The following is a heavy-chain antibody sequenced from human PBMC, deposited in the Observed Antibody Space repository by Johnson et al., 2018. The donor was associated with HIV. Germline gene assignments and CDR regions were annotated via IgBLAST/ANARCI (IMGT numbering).Heavy chain of an antibody. Sequence: QVQLVESGGGGVQPGRSLRLSCAASGFTFSSYGMHWVRQAPGKGLEWVAVISYDGSEKYYVDSVKGRFTISRDNAKNSLYLQMNSLRAEDTALYYCAKVLEVGATKDDAFDIWGQGTMVTVSS. CDR1: GFTFSSYG. D-gene: IGHD1-26*01. J-gene: IGHJ3*02. V-gene: IGHV3-30*18. CDR2: ISYDGSEK. CDR3: AKVLEVGATKDDAFDI.